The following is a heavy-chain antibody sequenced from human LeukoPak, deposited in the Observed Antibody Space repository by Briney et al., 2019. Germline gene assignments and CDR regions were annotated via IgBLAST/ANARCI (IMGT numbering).Heavy chain of an antibody. J-gene: IGHJ3*02. CDR3: ARSSITGTTGPFDI. Sequence: KTGGSLRLSCAASGFTFSSYSMNWVRQAPGKGLEWVSCISSRSSYIYYADSVKGRFTISRDNAKNSLYLQMNSLRAEDTAVYYCARSSITGTTGPFDIWGPGTMVTVSS. D-gene: IGHD1-7*01. V-gene: IGHV3-21*01. CDR2: ISSRSSYI. CDR1: GFTFSSYS.